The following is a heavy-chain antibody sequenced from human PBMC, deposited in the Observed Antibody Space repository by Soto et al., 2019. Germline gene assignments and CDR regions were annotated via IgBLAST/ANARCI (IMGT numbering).Heavy chain of an antibody. CDR2: ISVYNGDT. J-gene: IGHJ1*01. CDR1: GYTFNTYG. D-gene: IGHD2-15*01. V-gene: IGHV1-18*01. Sequence: QVQLVQSGAEVKNPGASKKVSCKASGYTFNTYGISWVRQAPGQGLEWMGWISVYNGDTNYAQKFRGRVTLTTDTSTSTAYMELRSLTSDDTAVYYCARDLGYCSAGSCYPEYFHHWGQGTLVTVSS. CDR3: ARDLGYCSAGSCYPEYFHH.